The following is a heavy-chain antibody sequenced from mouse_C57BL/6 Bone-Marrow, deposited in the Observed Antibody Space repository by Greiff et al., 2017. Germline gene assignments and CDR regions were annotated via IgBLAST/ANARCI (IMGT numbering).Heavy chain of an antibody. CDR1: GYAFSSSW. CDR3: ARFDSSGFPDY. V-gene: IGHV1-82*01. Sequence: QVQLQQSGPELVKPGASVKISCKASGYAFSSSWMNWVKQRPGKGLEWIGRIYPGDGDTNYNGKFKGKATLTADKSSSTAYMQLSSLTSEDSAVCFCARFDSSGFPDYWGQGTTLTVSS. D-gene: IGHD3-2*02. CDR2: IYPGDGDT. J-gene: IGHJ2*01.